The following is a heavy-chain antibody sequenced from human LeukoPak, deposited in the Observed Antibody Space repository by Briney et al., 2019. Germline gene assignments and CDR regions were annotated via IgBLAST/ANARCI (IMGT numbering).Heavy chain of an antibody. D-gene: IGHD2-2*01. V-gene: IGHV4-4*09. CDR3: ARGRTGAAALDF. CDR1: GGSISNYY. Sequence: SETLSLTCTVSGGSISNYYCSWIRQPPGKGLEWIGYIHTSGRSNYNPSLKSRVTISVDTSKNQFSLKLTSVSAADTAVYHCARGRTGAAALDFWGPGTLVTVSS. J-gene: IGHJ4*02. CDR2: IHTSGRS.